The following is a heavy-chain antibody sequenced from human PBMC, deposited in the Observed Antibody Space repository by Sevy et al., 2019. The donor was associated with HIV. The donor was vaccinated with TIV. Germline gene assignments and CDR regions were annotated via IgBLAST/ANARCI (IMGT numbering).Heavy chain of an antibody. V-gene: IGHV3-53*01. J-gene: IGHJ4*02. D-gene: IGHD3-10*01. Sequence: GGSLRLSCAASGFTVSSTYMSWVRRAPGKGLEWVSALYSGGSTYYADSVKGRFTISRDNSKNTLYLQMNSLRAEDTAVYFCARSPGFLFDFWGQGTLVTVSS. CDR1: GFTVSSTY. CDR2: LYSGGST. CDR3: ARSPGFLFDF.